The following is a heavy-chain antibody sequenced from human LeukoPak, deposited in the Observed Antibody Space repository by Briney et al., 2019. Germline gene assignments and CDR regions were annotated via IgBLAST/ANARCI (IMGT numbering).Heavy chain of an antibody. CDR2: IYTSGST. CDR1: GGSISSGSYY. D-gene: IGHD3-22*01. Sequence: SETLSLTCTVSGGSISSGSYYWSWIRQPAGKGLEWIGRIYTSGSTNYNHSLKSRVTISVDTSKNQFSLKLSSVTAADTAVYYCARDRVGFTTITHYTELAGFDPWGQGTLVTVSS. V-gene: IGHV4-61*02. J-gene: IGHJ5*02. CDR3: ARDRVGFTTITHYTELAGFDP.